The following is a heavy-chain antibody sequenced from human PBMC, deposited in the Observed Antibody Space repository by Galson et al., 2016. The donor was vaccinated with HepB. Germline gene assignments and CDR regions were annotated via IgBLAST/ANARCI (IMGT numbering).Heavy chain of an antibody. J-gene: IGHJ5*02. CDR2: ISYDGSNQ. Sequence: SLRLSCAASGFTFSIYAMHWVRQAPGKGLEWVAVISYDGSNQYYADSVKGRFTISRDNFKNTLYLQMNSLRAEDTAVYYCAKDKCKSTSCYVPNNWFDPWGQGTPVTVSS. CDR1: GFTFSIYA. D-gene: IGHD2/OR15-2a*01. CDR3: AKDKCKSTSCYVPNNWFDP. V-gene: IGHV3-30-3*02.